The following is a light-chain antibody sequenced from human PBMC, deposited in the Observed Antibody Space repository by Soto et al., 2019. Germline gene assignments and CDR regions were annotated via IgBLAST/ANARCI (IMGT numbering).Light chain of an antibody. CDR2: GAS. CDR3: QQYGSSPGT. Sequence: EIVMTQSPATLSVSPGESATLSRRASQSVSSNLAWYQQKPGQAPRLLIYGASTRATGIPARFSGSGSGTEFTLTISSLQSEDFAVYYCQQYGSSPGTFGQGTKVDIK. J-gene: IGKJ1*01. V-gene: IGKV3-15*01. CDR1: QSVSSN.